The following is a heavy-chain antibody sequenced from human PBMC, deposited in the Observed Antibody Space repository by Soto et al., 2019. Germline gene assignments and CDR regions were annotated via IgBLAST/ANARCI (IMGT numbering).Heavy chain of an antibody. Sequence: VQLLESGGGLVQPGGSLRLSCAASGFAFSNYAMSWVRQSPGKGLEGISSLTGGGDNPHYAESVKGRFTISRDNSKSTLFLQINSLSDGDTAVYYCARGGSGWYPFDYWGQGTLVTVSS. CDR3: ARGGSGWYPFDY. J-gene: IGHJ4*02. V-gene: IGHV3-23*01. CDR1: GFAFSNYA. CDR2: LTGGGDNP. D-gene: IGHD6-19*01.